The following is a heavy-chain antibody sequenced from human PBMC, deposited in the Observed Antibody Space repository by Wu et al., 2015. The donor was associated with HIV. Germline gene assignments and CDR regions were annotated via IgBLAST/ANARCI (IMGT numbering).Heavy chain of an antibody. J-gene: IGHJ3*02. Sequence: QVQLVQSGAEVKKPGSSVKVSCKASGGTFSSYATSWVRQAPGQGLEWMGGIIPIFGTANYAQKFQGRVTITTDESTSTAYMELSSLRSEDTAVYYCARHTVTGAFDIWGQGTMVTVSS. V-gene: IGHV1-69*05. CDR3: ARHTVTGAFDI. CDR1: GGTFSSYA. CDR2: IIPIFGTA. D-gene: IGHD4-17*01.